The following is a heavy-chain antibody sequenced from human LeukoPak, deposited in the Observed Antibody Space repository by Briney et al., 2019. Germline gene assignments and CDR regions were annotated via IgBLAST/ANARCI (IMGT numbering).Heavy chain of an antibody. CDR2: IYSGGST. CDR3: ARPYLYCSSTSCYTPLLLHLEV. J-gene: IGHJ6*04. Sequence: PGGSLRPSCAASGFTVSSNYMSWVRQAPGKGLEWVSVIYSGGSTYYADSVKGRFTISRDNSKNTLYLQMNSLRAEDTAVYYCARPYLYCSSTSCYTPLLLHLEVWGKGTTVTVSS. CDR1: GFTVSSNY. V-gene: IGHV3-53*01. D-gene: IGHD2-2*02.